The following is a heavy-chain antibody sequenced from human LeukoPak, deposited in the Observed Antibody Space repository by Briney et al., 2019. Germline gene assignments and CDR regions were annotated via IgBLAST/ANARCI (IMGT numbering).Heavy chain of an antibody. CDR2: INPNSGGT. V-gene: IGHV1-2*02. Sequence: ATVKVSCKASGYIFTGYYMHWVRQAPGQGLEWMGWINPNSGGTNYAQKFQGRVTMTRDTSISTAYMELSRLRSDDTAVYYCARPHYYGSGSYGYWGQGTLVTVSS. J-gene: IGHJ4*02. CDR3: ARPHYYGSGSYGY. D-gene: IGHD3-10*01. CDR1: GYIFTGYY.